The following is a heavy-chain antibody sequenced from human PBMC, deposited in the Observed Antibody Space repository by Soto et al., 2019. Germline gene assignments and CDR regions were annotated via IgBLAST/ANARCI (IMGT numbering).Heavy chain of an antibody. V-gene: IGHV3-30-3*01. D-gene: IGHD3-3*01. Sequence: QVQLVESGGGVVQPGRSLRLSCAASGFTFSSYAMHWVRQAPGKGLEWVAVISYDGSNKYYADSVKGRFTISRDNSKNTLYLQMNSLRAEDTAIYYCARHKRDLRFLEWSYYFDSGAREPWSPSPQ. J-gene: IGHJ4*02. CDR2: ISYDGSNK. CDR1: GFTFSSYA. CDR3: ARHKRDLRFLEWSYYFDS.